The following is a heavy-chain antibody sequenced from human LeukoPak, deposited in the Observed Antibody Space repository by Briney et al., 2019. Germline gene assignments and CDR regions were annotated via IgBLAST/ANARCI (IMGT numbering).Heavy chain of an antibody. CDR2: ISGSGGRT. J-gene: IGHJ3*02. D-gene: IGHD1-26*01. Sequence: PGGSLRLSCAASGFIFSGNSMHWVRQAPGKGLEWVSGISGSGGRTDYADSVKGRFIISRDNAKNTLFLQMNSLRAEDTAVYYCAKGSREWELLDAFDIWGQGTMVTVSS. CDR1: GFIFSGNS. V-gene: IGHV3-23*01. CDR3: AKGSREWELLDAFDI.